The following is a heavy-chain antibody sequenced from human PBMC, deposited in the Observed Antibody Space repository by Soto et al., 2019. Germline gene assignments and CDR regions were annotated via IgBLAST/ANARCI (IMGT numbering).Heavy chain of an antibody. CDR2: IYYSGST. Sequence: QVQLQESGPGLVKPSQTLSLTCTVSGGSISSGDYYWSWIRQPPGKGLEWIGYIYYSGSTYYNPSLKSRVTIPVDTSKNQFSLKLSSVTAADTAVYYCARDIALAYCGGDCYYDAFDIWGQGTMVTVSS. D-gene: IGHD2-21*02. CDR3: ARDIALAYCGGDCYYDAFDI. J-gene: IGHJ3*02. V-gene: IGHV4-30-4*01. CDR1: GGSISSGDYY.